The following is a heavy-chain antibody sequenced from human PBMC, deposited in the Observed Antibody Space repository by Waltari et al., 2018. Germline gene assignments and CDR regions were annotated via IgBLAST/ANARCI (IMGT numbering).Heavy chain of an antibody. V-gene: IGHV3-30-3*01. J-gene: IGHJ4*02. Sequence: QVQLVESGGGVVQPGRSLRLSCAASGFTFSSYAVHWVRQAPGKGLEWVAVISYDGSNKYYADSVKGRFTISRDNSKNTLYLQMNSLRAEDTAVYYCARVVYYDSSGYYDYWGQGTLVTVSS. CDR2: ISYDGSNK. D-gene: IGHD3-22*01. CDR1: GFTFSSYA. CDR3: ARVVYYDSSGYYDY.